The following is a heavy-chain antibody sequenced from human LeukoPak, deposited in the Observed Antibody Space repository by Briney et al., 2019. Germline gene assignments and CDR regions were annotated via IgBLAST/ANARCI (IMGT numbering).Heavy chain of an antibody. V-gene: IGHV3-23*01. D-gene: IGHD1-26*01. CDR3: AKSRSSGSYYDPFDY. CDR1: GFTFSSYA. J-gene: IGHJ4*02. CDR2: ISGSGGST. Sequence: SGGSLRLSCAASGFTFSSYAMSWVRQAPGKGLQWVSGISGSGGSTFYADSVKGRFTISRDNSKNTLYLQLNTLRAEDTAVYYCAKSRSSGSYYDPFDYWGQGALVTVSS.